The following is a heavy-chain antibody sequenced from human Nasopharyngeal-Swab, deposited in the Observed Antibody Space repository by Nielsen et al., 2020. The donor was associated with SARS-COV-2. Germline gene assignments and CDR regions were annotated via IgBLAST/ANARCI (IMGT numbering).Heavy chain of an antibody. CDR3: SRYSRDAYSVLWSGYYRVNY. V-gene: IGHV3-21*01. J-gene: IGHJ4*02. CDR2: ISSSRSNI. D-gene: IGHD3-3*01. Sequence: VRQAPGKGLEWVASISSSRSNIYYADSVKGRFTISRDNAKNSLYQQMNSLRAEDAAVYYCSRYSRDAYSVLWSGYYRVNYWGQGTPVTVSS.